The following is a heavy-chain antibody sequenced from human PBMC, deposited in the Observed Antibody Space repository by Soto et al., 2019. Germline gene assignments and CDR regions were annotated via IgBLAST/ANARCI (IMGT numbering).Heavy chain of an antibody. CDR1: GFTVIDYA. CDR3: AKALSQDSPFDY. CDR2: ISGGGGTT. Sequence: EVQLLESGGGLVQPGGSLRLSCTASGFTVIDYAMSWVRQAPGKRPEWVSLISGGGGTTQYADSVKGRFTISRDNSKNKVYLHMNSLRVEDTAVYCCAKALSQDSPFDYWGQGTLVTVSS. V-gene: IGHV3-23*01. J-gene: IGHJ4*02. D-gene: IGHD3-3*02.